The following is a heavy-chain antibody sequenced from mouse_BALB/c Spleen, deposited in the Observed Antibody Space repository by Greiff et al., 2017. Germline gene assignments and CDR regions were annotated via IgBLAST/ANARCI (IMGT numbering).Heavy chain of an antibody. CDR2: IDPYYGGT. V-gene: IGHV1-26*01. CDR1: GYTFTEYT. CDR3: AQGAWFAY. J-gene: IGHJ3*01. Sequence: EVQLQQSGPELVKPGASVKISCKTSGYTFTEYTMHWVKQSHGKSLEWIGNIDPYYGGTSYNQKFKGKATLTVDKSSSTAYMQLKSLTSEDSAVYYCAQGAWFAYWGQGTLVTVSA.